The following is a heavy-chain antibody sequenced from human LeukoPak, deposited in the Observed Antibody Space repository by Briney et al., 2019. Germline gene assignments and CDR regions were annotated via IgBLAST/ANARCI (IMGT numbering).Heavy chain of an antibody. CDR3: AKGVCSGGSCYPLAYFDY. CDR2: ISGSGGST. CDR1: GFTFSSYA. Sequence: GGSLRLSCAASGFTFSSYAMSWVRQAPGKGLVWVSAISGSGGSTYYADSVKGRFTISRDNSKNTLYLQMSSLRAEDTAVYYCAKGVCSGGSCYPLAYFDYWGQGTLVTVSS. J-gene: IGHJ4*02. V-gene: IGHV3-23*01. D-gene: IGHD2-15*01.